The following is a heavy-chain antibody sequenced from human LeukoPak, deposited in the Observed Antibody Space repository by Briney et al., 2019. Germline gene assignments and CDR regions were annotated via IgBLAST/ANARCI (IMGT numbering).Heavy chain of an antibody. D-gene: IGHD3-10*01. V-gene: IGHV1-18*01. CDR2: ISAYNGNT. CDR1: GYTFTSYG. J-gene: IGHJ6*02. CDR3: AREPPADYYGSGSYYDYYYGMDV. Sequence: ASVKVSCKASGYTFTSYGISWVRQAPGQGLEWMGWISAYNGNTNYAQKLQGRVTMTTDTSTTTAYMELRSLRSDDTAVYYCAREPPADYYGSGSYYDYYYGMDVWGQGTTVTVSS.